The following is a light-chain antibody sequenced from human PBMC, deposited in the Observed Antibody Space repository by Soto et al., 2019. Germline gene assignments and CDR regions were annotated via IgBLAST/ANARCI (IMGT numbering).Light chain of an antibody. V-gene: IGKV3-15*01. J-gene: IGKJ5*01. CDR1: QSVTSN. Sequence: EIVMTQSPATLSVSPWERVTLHCRASQSVTSNLAWYQHKPGQSPRLLIYRASARATGIPARFSGSGSGTEFTLTINRLEPEDFAVYYCQQRSNWPPITFGQGTRLEIK. CDR3: QQRSNWPPIT. CDR2: RAS.